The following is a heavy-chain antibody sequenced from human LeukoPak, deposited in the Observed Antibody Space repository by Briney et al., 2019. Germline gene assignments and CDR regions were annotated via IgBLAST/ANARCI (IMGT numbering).Heavy chain of an antibody. Sequence: GASVKVSCKASGYTFTSYAMNWVRQAPGQGLEWMGWINTNTGNPTYAQGFTGRFVFSLDTSDNTAYLQTSSLQAEDTAVYSCASFFCTSALCYYLDYWGQGTLVTVSS. J-gene: IGHJ4*02. CDR1: GYTFTSYA. CDR2: INTNTGNP. V-gene: IGHV7-4-1*02. D-gene: IGHD2-8*01. CDR3: ASFFCTSALCYYLDY.